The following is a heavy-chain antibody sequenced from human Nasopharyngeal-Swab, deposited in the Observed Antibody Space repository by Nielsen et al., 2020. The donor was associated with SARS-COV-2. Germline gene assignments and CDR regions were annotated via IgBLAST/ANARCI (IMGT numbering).Heavy chain of an antibody. D-gene: IGHD5-18*01. J-gene: IGHJ4*02. V-gene: IGHV3-21*01. Sequence: VPQATGKGLEWVSSISSSSSYIYYADSVKGRFTISRDNAKNSLYLQMNSLRAEDTAVYYCARDHPHTAIDYWGQGTLVTVSS. CDR3: ARDHPHTAIDY. CDR2: ISSSSSYI.